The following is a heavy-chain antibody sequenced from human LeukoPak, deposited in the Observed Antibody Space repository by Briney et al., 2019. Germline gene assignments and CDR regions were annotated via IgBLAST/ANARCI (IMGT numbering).Heavy chain of an antibody. Sequence: PGGSLRLSCTASGLNISSYSMNWVRQAPGKGREWGSSISNSGKYMYYTDSVKGRFTISRDSTKNSLYLQMNSLRAEDTAVYYCARDGGSGFHDYWGQGTLVTVSS. CDR3: ARDGGSGFHDY. D-gene: IGHD3-10*01. CDR1: GLNISSYS. CDR2: ISNSGKYM. V-gene: IGHV3-21*06. J-gene: IGHJ4*02.